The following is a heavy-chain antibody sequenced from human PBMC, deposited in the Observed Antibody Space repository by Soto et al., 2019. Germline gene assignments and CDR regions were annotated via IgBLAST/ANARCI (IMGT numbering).Heavy chain of an antibody. CDR1: GGSISSGDYY. CDR2: ISYSGST. Sequence: QVQLQESGPGLVKPSQTLSLTCTVSGGSISSGDYYWSWIRQPPGKGLEWIGYISYSGSTYYNPSLKSRVIISMDTSKNQFSLKLSSVTAADTAVYYCARATVEMATSFDYWGQGTLVTVSS. CDR3: ARATVEMATSFDY. V-gene: IGHV4-30-4*01. J-gene: IGHJ4*02. D-gene: IGHD5-12*01.